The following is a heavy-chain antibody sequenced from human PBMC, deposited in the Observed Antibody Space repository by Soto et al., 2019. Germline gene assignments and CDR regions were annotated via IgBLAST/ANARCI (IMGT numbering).Heavy chain of an antibody. V-gene: IGHV3-33*01. D-gene: IGHD3-10*01. CDR1: GFTFSSYG. J-gene: IGHJ5*02. CDR2: IWYDGSNK. CDR3: ARDGFGELLPYNWFDP. Sequence: GGSLRLSCAASGFTFSSYGMHWVRQAPGKGLEWVAVIWYDGSNKYYADSVKGRFTISRDNSKNTLYLQMNSLRAEETAVYYCARDGFGELLPYNWFDPWGQGTLVTVSS.